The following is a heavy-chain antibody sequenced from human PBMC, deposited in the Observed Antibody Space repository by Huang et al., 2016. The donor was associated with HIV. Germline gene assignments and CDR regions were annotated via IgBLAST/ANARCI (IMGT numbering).Heavy chain of an antibody. V-gene: IGHV4-59*01. CDR3: ARGHSIHWGFNWFDP. Sequence: QVQLQESGPGLVKPSETLSLTCTVSGGSISSYYWSWIRQPPGKGLEWIGYMYYSGSTNHDPSRRSRVTRSVDTSKSQFALKLSSVTAADTAVYYCARGHSIHWGFNWFDPWGQGTLVTVSS. CDR2: MYYSGST. D-gene: IGHD7-27*01. J-gene: IGHJ5*02. CDR1: GGSISSYY.